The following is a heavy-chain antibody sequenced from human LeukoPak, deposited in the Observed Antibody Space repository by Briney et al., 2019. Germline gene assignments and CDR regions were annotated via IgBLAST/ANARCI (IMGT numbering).Heavy chain of an antibody. V-gene: IGHV4-34*01. J-gene: IGHJ4*02. CDR2: INHSGST. CDR3: ARIYCSSTSCYFGY. Sequence: SETLSLTCAVYGGSFSGYYWSWIRQPPGKGLEWIGEINHSGSTNYNPSLKSRVAISVDKSKNQFSLKLSSVTAADTAVYYCARIYCSSTSCYFGYWGQGTLVTVSS. D-gene: IGHD2-2*01. CDR1: GGSFSGYY.